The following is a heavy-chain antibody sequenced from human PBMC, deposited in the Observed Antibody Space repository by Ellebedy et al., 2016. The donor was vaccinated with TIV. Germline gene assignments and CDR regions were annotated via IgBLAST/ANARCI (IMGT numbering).Heavy chain of an antibody. V-gene: IGHV1-18*04. Sequence: AASVKVSCKASGYTFTSYGFSWVRQAPGQGFEWMGWISTYNGNTYYAQKLQGRVTMTTEPSTSTAYMELRSLRADDTAVYYCARDGEWYLPTVHYGMDVWGQGTTVTVSS. CDR2: ISTYNGNT. CDR1: GYTFTSYG. D-gene: IGHD3-3*01. J-gene: IGHJ6*02. CDR3: ARDGEWYLPTVHYGMDV.